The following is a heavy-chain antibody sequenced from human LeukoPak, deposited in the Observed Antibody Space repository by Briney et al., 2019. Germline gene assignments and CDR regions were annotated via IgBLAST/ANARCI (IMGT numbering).Heavy chain of an antibody. CDR2: TRYDGSDK. CDR3: AKGGYCSSTICYTIGGPNDY. Sequence: AGGSLRLSCAASGFTLSNYVMHWVRQAPGKGLEWVAFTRYDGSDKYNADSLKGRFTISRDNSKNTLYLQMNSLRAEDTALYYCAKGGYCSSTICYTIGGPNDYWGQGTLVTVSS. CDR1: GFTLSNYV. D-gene: IGHD2-2*01. V-gene: IGHV3-30*02. J-gene: IGHJ4*02.